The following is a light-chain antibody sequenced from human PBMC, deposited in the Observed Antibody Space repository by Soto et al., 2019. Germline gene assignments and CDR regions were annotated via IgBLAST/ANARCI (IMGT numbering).Light chain of an antibody. CDR2: DVS. Sequence: QSALTQPDSVSGSPGESITISCTGTNTDIGGYNYVSWYQQHPGKAPKLVIYDVSSRPSGVSSRFSGSKSGYTASLTISGLQAEDDAQYYFRPFRTDRTLEVLGSGTKGTAL. CDR3: RPFRTDRTLEV. V-gene: IGLV2-14*03. CDR1: NTDIGGYNY. J-gene: IGLJ1*01.